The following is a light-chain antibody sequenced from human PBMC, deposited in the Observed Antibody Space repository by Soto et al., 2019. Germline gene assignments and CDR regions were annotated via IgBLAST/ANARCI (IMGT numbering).Light chain of an antibody. Sequence: QSVLTQPPSVSGAPGQRVTISCTESSSNIGAGYDVHWYQQPPGTAPKLLIYGNSNRPSGVPDRFSGSKSGTSASLAITGLQAEDEADDYCQSYDSSLRGWVFGGGTKLTVL. CDR2: GNS. J-gene: IGLJ3*02. V-gene: IGLV1-40*01. CDR3: QSYDSSLRGWV. CDR1: SSNIGAGYD.